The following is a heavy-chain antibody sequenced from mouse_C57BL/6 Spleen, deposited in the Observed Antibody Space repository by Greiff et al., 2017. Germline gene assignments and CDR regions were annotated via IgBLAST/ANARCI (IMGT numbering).Heavy chain of an antibody. J-gene: IGHJ4*01. CDR3: ARQGYDYGDYYAMDY. V-gene: IGHV5-9*01. Sequence: DVKLVESGGGLVKPGGSLKLSCAASGFTFSSYTMSWVRQTPEKRLEWVATISGGGGNTYYPDSVKGRFTISRDNAKNTLYLQMSSLRSEDTALYYCARQGYDYGDYYAMDYWGQGTSVTVSS. D-gene: IGHD2-4*01. CDR2: ISGGGGNT. CDR1: GFTFSSYT.